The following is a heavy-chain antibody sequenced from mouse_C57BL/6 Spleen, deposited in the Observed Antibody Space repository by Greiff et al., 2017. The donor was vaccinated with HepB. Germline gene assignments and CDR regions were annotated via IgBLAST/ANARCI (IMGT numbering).Heavy chain of an antibody. J-gene: IGHJ1*03. V-gene: IGHV2-2*01. CDR1: GFSLTSYG. CDR2: IWSGGST. Sequence: VQLKESGPGLVQPSQSLSITCTVSGFSLTSYGVHWVRQSPGKGLEWLGVIWSGGSTDYNAAFISRLSISKDNSKSQVFFKMNSLQADDTAIYYCARNTDYGSSYGYFDVWGTGTTVTVSS. CDR3: ARNTDYGSSYGYFDV. D-gene: IGHD1-1*01.